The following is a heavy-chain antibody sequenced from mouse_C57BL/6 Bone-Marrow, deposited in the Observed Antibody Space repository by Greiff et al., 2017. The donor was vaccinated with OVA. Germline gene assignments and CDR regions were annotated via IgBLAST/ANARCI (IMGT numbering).Heavy chain of an antibody. CDR1: GFTFSSYG. Sequence: EVKLVESGGDLVKPGGSLKLSCAASGFTFSSYGMSWVRQTPDKRLEWVATISSGGSYTYYPDRVKGRFTISRDKAKNTLYLQLSSLKSEDTAMYYCARSRCYCDYWGQGTTLTVSS. CDR3: ARSRCYCDY. CDR2: ISSGGSYT. J-gene: IGHJ2*01. V-gene: IGHV5-6*01.